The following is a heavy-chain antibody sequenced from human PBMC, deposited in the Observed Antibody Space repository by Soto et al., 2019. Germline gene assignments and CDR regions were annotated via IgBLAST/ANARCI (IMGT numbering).Heavy chain of an antibody. J-gene: IGHJ6*02. V-gene: IGHV4-61*01. CDR1: GGSVNIGTYY. D-gene: IGHD2-15*01. Sequence: PSETLSLTCTVPGGSVNIGTYYWSWIRQPPGKGLEWIGYIHYSGSTNYNPSLKSRVTISVDTSKNQFSLKLSSVTAADTAMYYCARMGFSGGGYLSYYYYGMDVWGQGTTVTVSS. CDR3: ARMGFSGGGYLSYYYYGMDV. CDR2: IHYSGST.